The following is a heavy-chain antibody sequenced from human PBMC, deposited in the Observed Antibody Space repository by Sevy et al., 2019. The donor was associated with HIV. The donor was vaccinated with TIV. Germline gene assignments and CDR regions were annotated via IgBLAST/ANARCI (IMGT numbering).Heavy chain of an antibody. CDR2: IYQSGST. V-gene: IGHV4-38-2*02. D-gene: IGHD6-19*01. Sequence: TENLSLTCTVSGYSISSGYYWGWIRQPPGKGLEWIGSIYQSGSTYYNPSLKSRVTISVDTSKNQFSLKLSSVTAADTAVYYCARDSKRGRYTEWFDPWGQGTMVRVSS. CDR3: ARDSKRGRYTEWFDP. CDR1: GYSISSGYY. J-gene: IGHJ5*02.